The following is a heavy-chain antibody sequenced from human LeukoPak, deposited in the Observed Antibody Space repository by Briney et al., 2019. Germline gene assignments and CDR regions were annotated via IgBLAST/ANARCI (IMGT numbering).Heavy chain of an antibody. CDR2: VNHNGNVN. V-gene: IGHV3-7*03. CDR1: GFTFSSYW. CDR3: ARGGGLDV. Sequence: GGSLRLSCAASGFTFSSYWMNWARQAPGKGLEWVASVNHNGNVNYYVDSVKGRFTISRDDAKNSLYLQMSNLRAEDTAVYFCARGGGLDVWGQGATVTVSS. J-gene: IGHJ6*02. D-gene: IGHD3-16*01.